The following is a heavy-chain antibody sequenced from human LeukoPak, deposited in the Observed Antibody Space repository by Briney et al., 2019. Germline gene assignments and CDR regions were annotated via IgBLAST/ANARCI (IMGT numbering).Heavy chain of an antibody. V-gene: IGHV1-69*04. Sequence: SVKVSCKASGGTFSSYAISWVRQAPGQGLEWMGRIIPILGIANYAQKFQGRVTITADKSTSTAYMELSSLRSEDTAVYYCAGEEGIAAAAAIYYYGMDVWGQGTTVTVSS. CDR2: IIPILGIA. J-gene: IGHJ6*02. CDR1: GGTFSSYA. D-gene: IGHD6-13*01. CDR3: AGEEGIAAAAAIYYYGMDV.